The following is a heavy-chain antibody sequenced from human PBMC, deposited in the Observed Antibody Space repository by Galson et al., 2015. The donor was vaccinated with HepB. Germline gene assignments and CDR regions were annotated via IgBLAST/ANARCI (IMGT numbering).Heavy chain of an antibody. CDR3: ARDSGYDYVYFDY. D-gene: IGHD5-12*01. V-gene: IGHV6-1*01. CDR1: GDSVSSNSAA. CDR2: TYYRSKWYN. J-gene: IGHJ4*02. Sequence: CAISGDSVSSNSAAWNWIMQSPSRGLEWLGRTYYRSKWYNDYAVSVKSRITINPDTSKNQFSLQLNSVTPEDTAVYYCARDSGYDYVYFDYWGQGTLVTVSS.